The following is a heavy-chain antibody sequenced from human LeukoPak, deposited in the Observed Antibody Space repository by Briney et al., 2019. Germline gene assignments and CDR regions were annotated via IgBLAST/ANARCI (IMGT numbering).Heavy chain of an antibody. J-gene: IGHJ4*02. D-gene: IGHD4-17*01. CDR1: GFTFGSYW. CDR3: ARDYGDYDYYFDY. CDR2: IKQDGSEK. Sequence: PGGSLRLSCAASGFTFGSYWMSWVRQAPGKGLEWVANIKQDGSEKYYVDSVKGRFTISRDNAKNSLYLQMNSLRVDDTAVYYCARDYGDYDYYFDYWGQGTLVTVSS. V-gene: IGHV3-7*01.